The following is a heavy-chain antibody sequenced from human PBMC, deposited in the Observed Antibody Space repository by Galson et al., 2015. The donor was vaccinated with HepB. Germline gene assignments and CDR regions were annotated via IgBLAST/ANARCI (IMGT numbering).Heavy chain of an antibody. D-gene: IGHD3-16*01. CDR1: GFAFSDYY. V-gene: IGHV3-11*01. Sequence: SLRLSCAASGFAFSDYYMSWIRQAPGKGLEWLSYISFSGKTIYYADSVKGRFTISRDNANNSLYLRMNSLRVEDTAIYYCARDYAPRLALPGAFDVWGQGTAVTVSS. J-gene: IGHJ3*01. CDR3: ARDYAPRLALPGAFDV. CDR2: ISFSGKTI.